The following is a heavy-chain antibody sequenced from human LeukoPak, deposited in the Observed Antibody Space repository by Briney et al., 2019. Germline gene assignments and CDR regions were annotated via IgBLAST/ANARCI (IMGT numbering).Heavy chain of an antibody. CDR2: ISAYNGNT. J-gene: IGHJ4*02. Sequence: ASVKVSCKASGYTFTSYGISWVRQAPGQGLEWMGWISAYNGNTNYAQKLQGRVTMTTDTSTSTAYMELRSLRADDTAVYYCAKADPDYPTAHNFDYWGQGTLVTVSS. V-gene: IGHV1-18*01. D-gene: IGHD5-12*01. CDR1: GYTFTSYG. CDR3: AKADPDYPTAHNFDY.